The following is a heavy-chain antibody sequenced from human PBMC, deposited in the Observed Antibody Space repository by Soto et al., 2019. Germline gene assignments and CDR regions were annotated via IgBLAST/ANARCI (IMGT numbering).Heavy chain of an antibody. CDR2: IIPIFGTA. CDR1: GGTFSSYA. V-gene: IGHV1-69*01. CDR3: ARGEGAYCGGDCYYYYYGMDV. J-gene: IGHJ6*02. D-gene: IGHD2-21*02. Sequence: QVQLVQSGAEVKKPGSSVTVSCKASGGTFSSYAISWVRQAPGQGLEWMGGIIPIFGTANYAQKFQGRVTITADESTSTAYMELSSLRSEDTAVYYCARGEGAYCGGDCYYYYYGMDVWGQGTTVTVCS.